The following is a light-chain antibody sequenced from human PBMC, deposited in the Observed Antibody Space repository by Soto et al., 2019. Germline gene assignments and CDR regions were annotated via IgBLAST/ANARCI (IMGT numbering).Light chain of an antibody. CDR3: QQYGSSPRT. V-gene: IGKV3-20*01. Sequence: EIVLTQSPATLSLSPGERATLSCRASQSVSSNYLAWYQQKPGQAPRLLIFAASSRNTGIPDRFSGRGSGTDFTLTISRLEPEDFAVYHCQQYGSSPRTFGQGTKVEIK. CDR2: AAS. J-gene: IGKJ1*01. CDR1: QSVSSNY.